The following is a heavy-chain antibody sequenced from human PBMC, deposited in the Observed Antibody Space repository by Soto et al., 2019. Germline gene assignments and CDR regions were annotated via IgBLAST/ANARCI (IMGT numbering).Heavy chain of an antibody. J-gene: IGHJ4*02. D-gene: IGHD3-10*01. CDR1: GGTFSSYA. Sequence: SVKVSCKASGGTFSSYAISWVRQAPGQGLEWMGGIIPIFGTANYAQKFQGRVTITADESTSTAYMELSSLRSEDTAVYYCATLFQYYYGSGSSSPFDYWGQGTLVTVSS. V-gene: IGHV1-69*13. CDR3: ATLFQYYYGSGSSSPFDY. CDR2: IIPIFGTA.